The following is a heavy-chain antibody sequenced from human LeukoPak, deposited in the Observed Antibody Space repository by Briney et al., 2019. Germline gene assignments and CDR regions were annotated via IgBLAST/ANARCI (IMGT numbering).Heavy chain of an antibody. D-gene: IGHD3-22*01. J-gene: IGHJ4*02. Sequence: SETLSLTCAVSGGSISSSHYYWDWIRQPPGKGLEWIGTIFYSGTAYYTPSLKRRVTISVDTSKNQFSLKLSSVTAADTAVYYCARLDSSGYQTWFKFWGQGTLVTVSS. CDR2: IFYSGTA. V-gene: IGHV4-39*01. CDR1: GGSISSSHYY. CDR3: ARLDSSGYQTWFKF.